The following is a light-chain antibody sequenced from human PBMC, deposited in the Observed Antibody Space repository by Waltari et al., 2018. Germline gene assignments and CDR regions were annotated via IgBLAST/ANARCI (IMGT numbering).Light chain of an antibody. V-gene: IGKV1-39*01. CDR1: QSISSY. CDR2: ASS. CDR3: QQSYSTPPFT. J-gene: IGKJ3*01. Sequence: DIQMTQSPSSLSASVGDRVTITCRASQSISSYLNWFQQKPGKAPKHLIYASSSLQSGVPSRFSGSGSETDFTLTISSLQPEDFATYYCQQSYSTPPFTFGPGTKVDIK.